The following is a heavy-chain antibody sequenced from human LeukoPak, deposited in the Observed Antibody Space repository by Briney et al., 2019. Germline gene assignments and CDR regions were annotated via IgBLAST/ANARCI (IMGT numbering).Heavy chain of an antibody. CDR2: ISWNSGSI. J-gene: IGHJ4*02. Sequence: GGSLRLSCAGSGFIFNNYAMHWVRQPPGKGLEWVSGISWNSGSIDYADSVKGRFTISRDNAKNSLYLQMNSLRVEDTAFYYCAKDNRRHYTSGPNPDSLHWGQXALXTVSS. CDR3: AKDNRRHYTSGPNPDSLH. CDR1: GFIFNNYA. V-gene: IGHV3-9*01. D-gene: IGHD6-19*01.